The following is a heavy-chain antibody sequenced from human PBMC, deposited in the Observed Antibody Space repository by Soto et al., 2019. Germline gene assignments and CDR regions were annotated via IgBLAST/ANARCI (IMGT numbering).Heavy chain of an antibody. Sequence: QVQLVESGGGVVQPGRSLRLSCAASGFTFSSYAMHWVRQAPGKGLEWVAVISYDGSNKYYADSVKGRFTISRDNSKNTMYLQMNSLRAEEPAVYYCGRDISGQPLPVEYWGQGTLVTVSS. CDR3: GRDISGQPLPVEY. V-gene: IGHV3-30-3*01. D-gene: IGHD3-10*01. CDR2: ISYDGSNK. CDR1: GFTFSSYA. J-gene: IGHJ4*02.